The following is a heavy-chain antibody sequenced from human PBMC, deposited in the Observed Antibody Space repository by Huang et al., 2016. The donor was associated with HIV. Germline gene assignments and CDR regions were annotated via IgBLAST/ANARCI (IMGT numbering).Heavy chain of an antibody. CDR3: ARLPGSITMIRGVITDPY. Sequence: QLQLQESGPGLVKPSETLSLTCTVSGGSIRIDNYYWGWIRQPPGKGLGWIGSIYYSGSSYYNPSLKSRVTITVDTSKNQFSLKMRAVTAADTAVYYCARLPGSITMIRGVITDPYWGQGTLVTVSS. CDR1: GGSIRIDNYY. V-gene: IGHV4-39*01. J-gene: IGHJ4*02. D-gene: IGHD3-10*01. CDR2: IYYSGSS.